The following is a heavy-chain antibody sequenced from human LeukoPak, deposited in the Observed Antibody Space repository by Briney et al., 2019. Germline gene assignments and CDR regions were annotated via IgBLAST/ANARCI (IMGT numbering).Heavy chain of an antibody. CDR3: ARDRLRALYDYVWGSYRPHIDY. CDR1: GYTFTGYY. D-gene: IGHD3-16*02. Sequence: ASVKVSCKASGYTFTGYYIHWVRQAPGQGLEWMGWISAYNGNTNYAQKLQGRVTMTTDTSTSTAYMELRSLRSDDTAVYYCARDRLRALYDYVWGSYRPHIDYWGQGTLVTVSS. CDR2: ISAYNGNT. V-gene: IGHV1-18*04. J-gene: IGHJ4*02.